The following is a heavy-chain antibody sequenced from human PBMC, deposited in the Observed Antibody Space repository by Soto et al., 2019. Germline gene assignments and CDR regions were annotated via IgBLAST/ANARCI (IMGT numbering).Heavy chain of an antibody. CDR1: GFTFSSDA. V-gene: IGHV3-23*01. D-gene: IGHD2-2*01. CDR3: ARYIPGVRYYGMDV. CDR2: IGESGTST. J-gene: IGHJ6*02. Sequence: EVQLLESGGGLVQPGGSLRLSCAASGFTFSSDAMKWVRQAPGKGLEWVSLIGESGTSTYYADSVKGRFTISRDNSGNTLFLEMYSLRAEDTAVYYCARYIPGVRYYGMDVWGQGTTVTVSS.